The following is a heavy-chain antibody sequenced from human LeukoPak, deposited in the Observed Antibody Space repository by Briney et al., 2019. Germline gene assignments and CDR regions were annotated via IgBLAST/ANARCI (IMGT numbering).Heavy chain of an antibody. CDR1: GITFSSFE. V-gene: IGHV3-48*03. J-gene: IGHJ4*02. Sequence: GGSLRLSCAASGITFSSFEMTWVRQAPGKGLEWLSNIDTSGATVYYADSVKGRFTISRDNAKNSLYLQMNSLRAEDTAVYYCARGIAADGTAYWGQGTLVTVSS. D-gene: IGHD6-13*01. CDR3: ARGIAADGTAY. CDR2: IDTSGATV.